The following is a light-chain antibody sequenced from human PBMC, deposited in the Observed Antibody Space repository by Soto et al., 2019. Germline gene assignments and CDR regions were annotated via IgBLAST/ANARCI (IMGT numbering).Light chain of an antibody. CDR1: QSVSSY. J-gene: IGKJ1*01. CDR3: QQYGSSRT. V-gene: IGKV3-11*01. CDR2: EAS. Sequence: EIVLTQSPATLSLSPGERATLSCRASQSVSSYLAWYQQKPGQAPRLLIYEASNRATGIPARFSGSGSGTDFTLTISSLEPEDFAVYYCQQYGSSRTFGQGTKVDI.